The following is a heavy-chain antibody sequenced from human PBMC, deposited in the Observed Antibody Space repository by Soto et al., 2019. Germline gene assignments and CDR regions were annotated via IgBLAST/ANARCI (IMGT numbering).Heavy chain of an antibody. CDR1: GGFVTSGSYY. Sequence: QVQLQQWGAGLLKPSETLSLTCAVYGGFVTSGSYYWSWIRQPPGKGLEWIGEMSHSGGTHFNPSPKSRVTISEDTSKNQFTLKMSSVTAADTALYYCARVERGTATTVVDAFDIWGPGTMVTVSS. V-gene: IGHV4-34*01. CDR3: ARVERGTATTVVDAFDI. CDR2: MSHSGGT. J-gene: IGHJ3*02. D-gene: IGHD1-1*01.